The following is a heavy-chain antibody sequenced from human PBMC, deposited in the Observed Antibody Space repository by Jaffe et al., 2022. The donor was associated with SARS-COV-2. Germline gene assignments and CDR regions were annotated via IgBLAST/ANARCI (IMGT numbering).Heavy chain of an antibody. J-gene: IGHJ4*02. D-gene: IGHD3-16*01. CDR3: AKVNYDYVWGSYDFDY. CDR2: ISGSGGST. V-gene: IGHV3-23*01. CDR1: GFTFSSYA. Sequence: EVQLLESGGGLVQPGGSLRLSCAASGFTFSSYAMSWVRQAPGKGLEWVSAISGSGGSTYYADSVKGRFTISRDNSKNTLYLQMNSLRAEDTAVYYCAKVNYDYVWGSYDFDYWGQGTLVTVSS.